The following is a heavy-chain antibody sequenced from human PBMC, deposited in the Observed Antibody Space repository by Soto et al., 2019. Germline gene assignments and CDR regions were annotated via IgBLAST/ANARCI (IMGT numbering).Heavy chain of an antibody. D-gene: IGHD4-17*01. V-gene: IGHV1-69*01. Sequence: QVQLVQSGTEVKKTGSSVKVSCKASGGTFSTFGISWVRQAPGQGLEWMGGIIPFFGTARYSQKFEDRITITADESTNTVYMDLRSLTSEDTAIYYCAKSPPMDAGDKYYYDFWGQGALFTVSS. CDR3: AKSPPMDAGDKYYYDF. CDR2: IIPFFGTA. J-gene: IGHJ4*02. CDR1: GGTFSTFG.